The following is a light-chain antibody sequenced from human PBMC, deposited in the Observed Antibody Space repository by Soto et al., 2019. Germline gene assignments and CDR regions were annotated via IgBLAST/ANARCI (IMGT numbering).Light chain of an antibody. V-gene: IGLV2-11*01. J-gene: IGLJ1*01. CDR2: DVS. Sequence: QSALTQPRSVSGSPGQSVTISCTGTSSDVGGYNYVSWYQQHPGKAPKVMLYDVSERPSGVPDRFSGSKSGNTASLTISGLQAEDEADYYCCSYAGSPRYVLGTGTKLTVL. CDR1: SSDVGGYNY. CDR3: CSYAGSPRYV.